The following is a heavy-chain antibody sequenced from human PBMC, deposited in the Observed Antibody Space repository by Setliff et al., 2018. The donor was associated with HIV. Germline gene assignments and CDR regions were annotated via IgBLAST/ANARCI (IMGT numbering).Heavy chain of an antibody. J-gene: IGHJ6*03. CDR2: INHSGST. V-gene: IGHV4-39*07. CDR1: GGSISSGGYY. D-gene: IGHD3-3*01. CDR3: ARGTAYYNFWSGYSQDYYYYREG. Sequence: SSETLSLTCSVSGGSISSGGYYWSWIRQSPGKGLEWIGEINHSGSTKYNPSLKSRVTISVDTSKNQFSLKLSSVTAADTAVYYCARGTAYYNFWSGYSQDYYYYREGGGKG.